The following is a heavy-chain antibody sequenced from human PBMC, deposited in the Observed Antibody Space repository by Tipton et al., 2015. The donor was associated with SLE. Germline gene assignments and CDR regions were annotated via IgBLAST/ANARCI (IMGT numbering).Heavy chain of an antibody. Sequence: TLSLTCTVSGGSISSYYWSWIRQPPGKGLEWIGYIYYSGSTNYNPSPKSRVTISVDTSKNQFSLKLSSVTAADTAVYYCARRGGDAFDIWGQGTMVTVSS. CDR2: IYYSGST. CDR3: ARRGGDAFDI. J-gene: IGHJ3*02. CDR1: GGSISSYY. D-gene: IGHD6-25*01. V-gene: IGHV4-59*01.